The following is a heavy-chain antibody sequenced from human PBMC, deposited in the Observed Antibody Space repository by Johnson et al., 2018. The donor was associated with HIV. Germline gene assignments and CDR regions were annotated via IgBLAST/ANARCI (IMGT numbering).Heavy chain of an antibody. CDR2: IYSGGST. J-gene: IGHJ3*01. D-gene: IGHD5-12*01. CDR3: AKGEAQEGWIQLGSYAFDF. Sequence: EVQLVESGGGLVQPGGSLRLSCAASGFTVSSNYMSWVRQAPGKGLEWVSVIYSGGSTYYADSVKGRFTISRDNSRNTVYLQMTNLRTEETAVYYCAKGEAQEGWIQLGSYAFDFWGRGTMVTVSS. V-gene: IGHV3-66*02. CDR1: GFTVSSNY.